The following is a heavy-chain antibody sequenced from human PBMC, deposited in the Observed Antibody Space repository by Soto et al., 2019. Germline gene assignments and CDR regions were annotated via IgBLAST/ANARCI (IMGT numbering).Heavy chain of an antibody. CDR3: AKDAKDDQLLSYYFED. CDR2: LSFSGTTA. J-gene: IGHJ4*02. V-gene: IGHV3-23*01. Sequence: GGSLRLSCSLSGFTLRSYALSWVRQAPGKGPEWVSSLSFSGTTAYYLDSVKGRFTISRDDSKNTLYLQMNSLRAEDTAIYYCAKDAKDDQLLSYYFEDWGPGTLVTVSS. D-gene: IGHD3-10*01. CDR1: GFTLRSYA.